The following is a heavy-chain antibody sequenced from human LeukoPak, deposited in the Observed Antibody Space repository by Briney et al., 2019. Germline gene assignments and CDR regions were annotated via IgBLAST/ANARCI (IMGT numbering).Heavy chain of an antibody. J-gene: IGHJ4*02. V-gene: IGHV4-34*01. CDR2: INHDGGI. Sequence: SETLSLTCAVNGGSFSGYYWTWIRQPPGKGLEWIAEINHDGGISYNPSLKSRGTISLDTSKNQFSLKLTSVTPADTAVYYCTRGLRGPRLGYWGQGTLVTVSS. CDR1: GGSFSGYY. D-gene: IGHD4-17*01. CDR3: TRGLRGPRLGY.